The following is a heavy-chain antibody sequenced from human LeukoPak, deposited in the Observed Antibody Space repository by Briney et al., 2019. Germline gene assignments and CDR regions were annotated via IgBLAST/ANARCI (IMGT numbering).Heavy chain of an antibody. J-gene: IGHJ4*02. D-gene: IGHD6-19*01. CDR2: ISYDGSNK. Sequence: GRSLRLSCAASGFTFSSYGMHWVRQAPGQGLEWVAVISYDGSNKYYADSVKGRFTISRDNSKNTLYLQMNSLRAEDTAVYYCAKDLVSFSVAGINSGIDYWGQGTLVTVSS. CDR3: AKDLVSFSVAGINSGIDY. V-gene: IGHV3-30*18. CDR1: GFTFSSYG.